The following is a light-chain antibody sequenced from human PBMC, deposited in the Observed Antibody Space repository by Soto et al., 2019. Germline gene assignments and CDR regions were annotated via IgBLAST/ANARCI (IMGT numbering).Light chain of an antibody. J-gene: IGKJ2*01. CDR1: QSVNSY. V-gene: IGKV3-11*01. Sequence: EIVLTQSPATLSLSPGERATLSCRASQSVNSYLAWYQQKPGQAPRLLIYDASNRATGIPARFSGTGSGTDFTLTIGSLEPEDVAVYYCQQRSDWPTFGQGTKLEIK. CDR3: QQRSDWPT. CDR2: DAS.